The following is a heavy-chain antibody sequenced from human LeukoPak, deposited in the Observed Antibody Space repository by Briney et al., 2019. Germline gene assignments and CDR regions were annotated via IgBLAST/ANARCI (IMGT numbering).Heavy chain of an antibody. V-gene: IGHV3-23*01. CDR2: ISGSSEGT. CDR1: GFTFSTYA. J-gene: IGHJ5*02. CDR3: AKGSDYNLYFDH. D-gene: IGHD1-26*01. Sequence: PGGSLRLSCAASGFTFSTYAMNWVRQAPGKELEWVSTISGSSEGTYYADSVKGRLTISRDSSKDTVYLQMDSLRAEDTAVYYCAKGSDYNLYFDHWGQGALVTVPS.